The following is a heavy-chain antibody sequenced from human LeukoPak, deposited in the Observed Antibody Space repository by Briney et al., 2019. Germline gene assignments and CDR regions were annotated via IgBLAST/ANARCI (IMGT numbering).Heavy chain of an antibody. CDR1: GFTFSSYE. Sequence: GGSLRLSCAASGFTFSSYEMNWVRQAPGKGLEWVSYISSSGSSIYYADSVKGRFTISRDNAKNSLYLQMNSLRAEDTVVYYCAELGITMIGGVWGKGTTVTISS. CDR3: AELGITMIGGV. D-gene: IGHD3-10*02. V-gene: IGHV3-48*03. CDR2: ISSSGSSI. J-gene: IGHJ6*04.